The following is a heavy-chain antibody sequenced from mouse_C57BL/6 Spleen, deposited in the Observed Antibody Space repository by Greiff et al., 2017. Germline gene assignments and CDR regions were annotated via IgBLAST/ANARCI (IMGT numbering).Heavy chain of an antibody. CDR3: VRQDYGSSFAY. CDR2: IRRKSNNYAK. V-gene: IGHV10-1*01. CDR1: GFSFNTYA. D-gene: IGHD1-1*01. J-gene: IGHJ3*01. Sequence: EVHLVESGGGLVQPKGSLKLSCAASGFSFNTYAMNWVRQAPGKGLEWVARIRRKSNNYAKYYAYSVKDRFTISRDASESMLYLQMNNLKTEDTAMYYCVRQDYGSSFAYWGQGTLVTVSA.